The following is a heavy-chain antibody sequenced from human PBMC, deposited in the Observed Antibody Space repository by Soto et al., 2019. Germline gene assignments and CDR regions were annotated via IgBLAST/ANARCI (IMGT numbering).Heavy chain of an antibody. CDR2: IYYSGST. Sequence: SETLSLTCTVSGGSISSSSYCWGWIRQPPGKGLEWIGSIYYSGSTYYNPSLKSRVTISVDTSKNQFSLKLSSVTAADTAVYYCARHRPTGAPYFDYWGQGTLVTVSS. D-gene: IGHD4-17*01. CDR3: ARHRPTGAPYFDY. J-gene: IGHJ4*02. CDR1: GGSISSSSYC. V-gene: IGHV4-39*01.